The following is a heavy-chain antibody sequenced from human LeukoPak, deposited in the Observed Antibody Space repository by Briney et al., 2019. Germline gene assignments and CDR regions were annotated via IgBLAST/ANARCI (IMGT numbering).Heavy chain of an antibody. CDR2: IIHIFGTA. V-gene: IGHV1-69*05. CDR1: GGTFSSYA. J-gene: IGHJ5*02. D-gene: IGHD3-10*01. CDR3: ARVEGGITVNWFDP. Sequence: SVKVSCKASGGTFSSYAISWVRQAPGQGLEWMGRIIHIFGTANYAQKFQGRVTITTDKSTSTAYMELSSLRSEDTAVYYCARVEGGITVNWFDPWGQGTLVTVSS.